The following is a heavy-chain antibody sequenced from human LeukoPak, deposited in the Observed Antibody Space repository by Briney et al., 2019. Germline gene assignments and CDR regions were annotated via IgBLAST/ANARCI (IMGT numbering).Heavy chain of an antibody. V-gene: IGHV4-34*01. J-gene: IGHJ1*01. Sequence: SETLSLTCAVYGGSFSGYYWSWIRQPPGKGLEWIGEINHSGSTYYNPPLKSRVTISVDTSKNQFSLRLSSVTAADTAVYYCASSPYGDFQHWGQGTLVTVSS. CDR2: INHSGST. CDR1: GGSFSGYY. D-gene: IGHD3-16*01. CDR3: ASSPYGDFQH.